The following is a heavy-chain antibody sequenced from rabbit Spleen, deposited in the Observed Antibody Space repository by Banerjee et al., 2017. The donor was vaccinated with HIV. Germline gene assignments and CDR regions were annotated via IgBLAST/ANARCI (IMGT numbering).Heavy chain of an antibody. J-gene: IGHJ6*01. Sequence: QQLVESGGGLVKPGASLTLTCTVSGFSFSSSYDMCWVRQAPGKGLEWIACIYGGSSGSTDYASWAKGRFTISKTSSTTVTLQMTSMTAADTATYFCARDTSSSFSSYGMDLWGPGTLVTVS. CDR3: ARDTSSSFSSYGMDL. V-gene: IGHV1S40*01. CDR2: IYGGSSGST. D-gene: IGHD1-1*01. CDR1: GFSFSSSYD.